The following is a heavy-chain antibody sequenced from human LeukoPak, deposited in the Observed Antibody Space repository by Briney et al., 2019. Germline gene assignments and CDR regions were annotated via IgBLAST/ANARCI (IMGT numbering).Heavy chain of an antibody. J-gene: IGHJ4*02. V-gene: IGHV4-31*03. CDR1: GGSISSGGYY. Sequence: ASETLSLTCTVSGGSISSGGYYWSWTRQHPGKGLEWIGYIYYSGSTYYNPSLKSRVTISVDTSKNQFSLKLSSVTAADTAVYYCARGRSSPRYWGQGTLVTVSS. D-gene: IGHD6-13*01. CDR3: ARGRSSPRY. CDR2: IYYSGST.